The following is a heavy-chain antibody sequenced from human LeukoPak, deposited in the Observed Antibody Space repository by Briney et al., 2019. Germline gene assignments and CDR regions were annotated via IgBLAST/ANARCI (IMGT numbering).Heavy chain of an antibody. CDR2: IYYSGST. Sequence: SETLSLTCTVSGGSTSSYYWSWIRQPPGKGLEWIGYIYYSGSTNYNPSLKSRVTISVDTSKNQFSLKLSSVTAADTAVYYCAAHPLNFWSGTNGAFDIWGQGTMVTVSS. CDR1: GGSTSSYY. V-gene: IGHV4-59*01. J-gene: IGHJ3*02. D-gene: IGHD3-3*01. CDR3: AAHPLNFWSGTNGAFDI.